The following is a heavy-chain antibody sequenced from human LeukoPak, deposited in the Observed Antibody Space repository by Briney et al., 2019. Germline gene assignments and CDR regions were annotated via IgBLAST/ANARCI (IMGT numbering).Heavy chain of an antibody. D-gene: IGHD2-15*01. CDR3: ATYGPTSGGYTFEY. CDR1: GGSISSGYW. Sequence: KASETLSLTCAVSGGSISSGYWWSWVRQPPMKGLEWIGEIIDSGSTNYNPSLKGRITISLDKTKNQFSLNVNSVTAADTVVYYCATYGPTSGGYTFEYWGQGILVTVSS. J-gene: IGHJ4*02. V-gene: IGHV4-4*02. CDR2: IIDSGST.